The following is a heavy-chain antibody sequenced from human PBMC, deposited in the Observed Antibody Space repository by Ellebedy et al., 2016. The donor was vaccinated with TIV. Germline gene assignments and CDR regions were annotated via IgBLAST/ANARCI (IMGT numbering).Heavy chain of an antibody. J-gene: IGHJ3*02. Sequence: SETLSLTCTVSGYSINSGFYWGWIRQPPGKGLEWIASIYFSGTTYYTPSLKSRVTISADTSKNQFSLKLTSVNAPDTAVYYCARGPVLYNFDAFDIWGQGTMVTVAS. CDR2: IYFSGTT. CDR3: ARGPVLYNFDAFDI. D-gene: IGHD1-1*01. CDR1: GYSINSGFY. V-gene: IGHV4-38-2*02.